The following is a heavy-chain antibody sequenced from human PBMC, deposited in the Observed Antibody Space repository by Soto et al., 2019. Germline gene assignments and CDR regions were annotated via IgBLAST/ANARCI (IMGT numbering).Heavy chain of an antibody. J-gene: IGHJ4*02. CDR1: GFTFNSYW. CDR3: ARGGGYISGPFDY. V-gene: IGHV3-74*01. Sequence: EVQLVESGGGLVQPGGSLRLSCAASGFTFNSYWMHWVRQAPGKGLVWVSRINSDGSITTYADSVKGRFTISRDNAKNTLFLQMNSLRAEDTAVYYCARGGGYISGPFDYWGQGTLVTVSS. CDR2: INSDGSIT. D-gene: IGHD5-18*01.